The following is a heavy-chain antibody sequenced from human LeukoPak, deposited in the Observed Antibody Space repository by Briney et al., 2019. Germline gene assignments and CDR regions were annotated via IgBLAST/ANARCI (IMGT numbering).Heavy chain of an antibody. CDR3: ARSDSGYSPWFDP. Sequence: SETLSLTCIVSGYSISRGYYWGWIRQPPGKGLEWIGSIYHSGSTYYNPSLKSRVTISVDTSKNQFSLKLSSVTAADTAVYYCARSDSGYSPWFDPWGQGTLVTVSS. J-gene: IGHJ5*02. CDR2: IYHSGST. V-gene: IGHV4-38-2*02. D-gene: IGHD5-12*01. CDR1: GYSISRGYY.